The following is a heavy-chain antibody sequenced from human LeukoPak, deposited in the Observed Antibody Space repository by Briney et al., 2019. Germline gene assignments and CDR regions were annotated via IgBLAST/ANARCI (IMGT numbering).Heavy chain of an antibody. CDR1: GFTVSINY. V-gene: IGHV3-53*01. J-gene: IGHJ4*02. CDR2: IYSGGST. D-gene: IGHD3-22*01. CDR3: ARAFHSDSSGYYSGFY. Sequence: GGSLRLSCAASGFTVSINYMSWVRQAPGKGLEWVSVIYSGGSTYYADSVKGRFTISRDNSKNTVFLQMNSLRAEDTAVYYCARAFHSDSSGYYSGFYCGQGTLVTVSS.